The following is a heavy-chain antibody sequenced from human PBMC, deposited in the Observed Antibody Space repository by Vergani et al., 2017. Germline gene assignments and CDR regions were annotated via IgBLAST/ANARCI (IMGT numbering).Heavy chain of an antibody. J-gene: IGHJ4*02. CDR1: GGSISSGDYY. Sequence: QVQLQESGPGLVKPSQTLSLTCTVSGGSISSGDYYWSWIRQPPGKGLEWIGYIYYSGSTYYNPSLKSRVTISVDTSKNQFSLKLSSVTAADTAVYYCARGPPHYYGSGPPFDYWGQGTLVTVSS. CDR2: IYYSGST. CDR3: ARGPPHYYGSGPPFDY. D-gene: IGHD3-10*01. V-gene: IGHV4-30-4*08.